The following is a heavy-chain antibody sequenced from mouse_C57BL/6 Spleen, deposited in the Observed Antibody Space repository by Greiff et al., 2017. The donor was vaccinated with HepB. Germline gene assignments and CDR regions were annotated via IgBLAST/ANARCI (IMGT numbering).Heavy chain of an antibody. D-gene: IGHD4-1*01. J-gene: IGHJ4*01. CDR3: TRENWEAAMDY. CDR1: GFTFSSYA. V-gene: IGHV5-9-1*02. CDR2: ISSGGDYI. Sequence: EVQGVESGEGLVKPGGSLKLSCAASGFTFSSYAMSWVRQTPEKRLEWVAYISSGGDYIYYADTVKGRFTISRDNARNTLYLQMSSLKSEDTAMYYCTRENWEAAMDYWGQGTSVTVSS.